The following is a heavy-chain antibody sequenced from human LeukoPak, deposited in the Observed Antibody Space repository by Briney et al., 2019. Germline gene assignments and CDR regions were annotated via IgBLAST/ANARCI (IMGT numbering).Heavy chain of an antibody. J-gene: IGHJ4*02. D-gene: IGHD2-21*01. CDR3: ARIAYCGGDCYTTYFDY. CDR1: GYTFTSYY. CDR2: INPSGGST. Sequence: ASVKVSCKASGYTFTSYYMHWVRQAPGQGLEWMGIINPSGGSTSYAQKFQGRVTMTRDTSTSTVCMELSSLRSEDTAVYYCARIAYCGGDCYTTYFDYWGQGTLVTVSS. V-gene: IGHV1-46*01.